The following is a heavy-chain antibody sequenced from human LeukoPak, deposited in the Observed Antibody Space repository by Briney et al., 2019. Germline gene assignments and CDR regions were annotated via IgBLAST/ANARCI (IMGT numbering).Heavy chain of an antibody. D-gene: IGHD6-19*01. J-gene: IGHJ4*02. Sequence: TASETLSLTCAVYGGSFSGYYWSWIRQPPGKGLEWIGEINHSGSTNYNPSLKSRVTISVDTSKNQFSLKLSSVTAADTAVYYCARDLGYSSGWPTPDYWGQGTLVTVSS. CDR1: GGSFSGYY. V-gene: IGHV4-34*01. CDR2: INHSGST. CDR3: ARDLGYSSGWPTPDY.